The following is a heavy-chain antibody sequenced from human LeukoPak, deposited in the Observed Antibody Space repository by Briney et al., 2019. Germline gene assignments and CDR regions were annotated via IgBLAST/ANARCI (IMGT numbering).Heavy chain of an antibody. V-gene: IGHV3-23*01. D-gene: IGHD3-10*01. CDR2: ISGSGGRT. Sequence: GGSXRLSCAASGFSFSSYAMSWVRQARGKGLEWVSVISGSGGRTDYADSMKGRFTISRDNSKNTVYLQMNSLRAEDTAVYYCAKDGATQYYYGSGSYLDCMDVWGKGTTVTVST. J-gene: IGHJ6*04. CDR1: GFSFSSYA. CDR3: AKDGATQYYYGSGSYLDCMDV.